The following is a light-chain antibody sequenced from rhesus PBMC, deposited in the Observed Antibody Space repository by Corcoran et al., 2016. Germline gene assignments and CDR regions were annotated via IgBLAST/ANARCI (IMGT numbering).Light chain of an antibody. J-gene: IGKJ2*01. V-gene: IGKV4-1*01. Sequence: DIVMTQSPDSLAVSLGEGVTINCKSSQSLLYSSNNKNSLAWYQQKPGQAPKLSIYWASTRESGVPNRFSGSGSGTDFTLTISGLQAEDVAVYYCQQYYTTPYSFGQGTNVEIK. CDR2: WAS. CDR3: QQYYTTPYS. CDR1: QSLLYSSNNKNS.